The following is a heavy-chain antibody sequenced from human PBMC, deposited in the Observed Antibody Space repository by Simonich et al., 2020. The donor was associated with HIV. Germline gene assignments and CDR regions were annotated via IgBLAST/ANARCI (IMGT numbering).Heavy chain of an antibody. J-gene: IGHJ2*01. V-gene: IGHV3-7*01. D-gene: IGHD7-27*01. CDR3: ALGWGSGWYFDL. CDR1: GFTFSNHW. Sequence: EVQLVESGGGLVQSGGSLRLSCAASGFTFSNHWMTWVRQSPGKGLGGEAYINQDGREKNHVDTVKGRFTISRDNAKNSLSLLMNSLRDEDTALYYCALGWGSGWYFDLWGRATLVTVSS. CDR2: INQDGREK.